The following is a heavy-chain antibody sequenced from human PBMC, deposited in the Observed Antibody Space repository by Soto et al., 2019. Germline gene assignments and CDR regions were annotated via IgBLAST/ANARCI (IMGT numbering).Heavy chain of an antibody. J-gene: IGHJ6*03. V-gene: IGHV1-8*01. Sequence: QVQLVQSGAEVKKPGASVKVSCKASGYTFTSYDINWVRQATRQGLEWMGWMNPNSGNTGYAQKFQGRVTMTRNTSISTAYMELSSLRSEDTAVYYCARARGYCSSTSCSGHYYYYMDVWGKGTTVTLSS. CDR3: ARARGYCSSTSCSGHYYYYMDV. CDR2: MNPNSGNT. D-gene: IGHD2-2*01. CDR1: GYTFTSYD.